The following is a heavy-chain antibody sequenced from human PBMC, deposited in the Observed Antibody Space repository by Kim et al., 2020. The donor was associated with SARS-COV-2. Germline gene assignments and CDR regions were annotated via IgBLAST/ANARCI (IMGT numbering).Heavy chain of an antibody. CDR3: AREGIAVAGFDY. V-gene: IGHV4-30-2*04. J-gene: IGHJ4*02. D-gene: IGHD6-19*01. Sequence: YYNPPLKSRVTISVDTSKNQFSLKLSSVTAADTAVYYCAREGIAVAGFDYWGQGTLVTVSS.